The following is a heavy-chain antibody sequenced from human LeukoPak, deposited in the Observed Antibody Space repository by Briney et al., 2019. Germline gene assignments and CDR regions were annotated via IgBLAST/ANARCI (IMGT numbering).Heavy chain of an antibody. Sequence: GGSLRLSCAASGFTFSSYSMNWVRQAPGKGLECISYINSRSSSTYYADSVKGRFTISRDNSKNTLYLQMNSLRAEDTAVYYCAKDLQVMVRGVNLFWGQGTLVTVSS. D-gene: IGHD3-10*01. CDR1: GFTFSSYS. J-gene: IGHJ4*02. CDR2: INSRSSST. CDR3: AKDLQVMVRGVNLF. V-gene: IGHV3-48*01.